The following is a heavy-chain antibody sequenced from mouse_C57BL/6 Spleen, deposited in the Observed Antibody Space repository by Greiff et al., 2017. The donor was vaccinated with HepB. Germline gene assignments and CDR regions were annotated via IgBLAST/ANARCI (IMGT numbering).Heavy chain of an antibody. D-gene: IGHD1-1*01. V-gene: IGHV1-39*01. J-gene: IGHJ1*03. CDR1: GYSFTDYN. CDR3: ARSHYYGPYWYFDV. CDR2: INPNYGTT. Sequence: EVKLMESGPELVKPGASVKISCKASGYSFTDYNMNWVKQSNGKSLEWIGVINPNYGTTSYNQKFKGKATLTVDQSSSTAYMQLNSLTSEDSAVYYCARSHYYGPYWYFDVWGTGTTVTVSS.